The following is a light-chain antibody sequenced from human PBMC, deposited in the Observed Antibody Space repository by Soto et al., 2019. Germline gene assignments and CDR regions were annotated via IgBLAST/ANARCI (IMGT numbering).Light chain of an antibody. CDR1: SSDVGGYNY. CDR3: TSYTSSGTYA. V-gene: IGLV2-14*01. CDR2: DVS. Sequence: QSVLTQPASVPGSPGQSITISCTGTSSDVGGYNYVSWHQQHPGKAPKLTIYDVSSRPSGVSNRFSASKSGNTASLTISGLQAEDEADYYCTSYTSSGTYAFGTGTKVTVL. J-gene: IGLJ1*01.